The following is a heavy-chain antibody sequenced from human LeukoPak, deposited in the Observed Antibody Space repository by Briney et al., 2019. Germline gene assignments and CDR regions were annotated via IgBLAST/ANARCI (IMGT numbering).Heavy chain of an antibody. CDR1: GGSISSGGYY. V-gene: IGHV4-31*03. Sequence: SETLSLTCTVSGGSISSGGYYWSWIRQHPGKGLEWIGYIYYSGSTYYNPSLKSRVTISVDTSKNQFSLKLSSVTAADTAVYYCARPRGRAGYYFDYWGQGTLVTVSS. CDR3: ARPRGRAGYYFDY. J-gene: IGHJ4*02. CDR2: IYYSGST. D-gene: IGHD3-10*01.